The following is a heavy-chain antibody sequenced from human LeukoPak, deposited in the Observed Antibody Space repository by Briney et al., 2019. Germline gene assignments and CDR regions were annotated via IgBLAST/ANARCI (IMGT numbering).Heavy chain of an antibody. Sequence: GGSLRLSCVASGFTFSSYFMSWVRQAPGKGLEWVSAIRGSGGSTYYADSVKGRFTISRDNSKNTLYLQMNSLRAEDTAVYYCAKGDYSLTFDYWGQGTLVTVSS. D-gene: IGHD4-17*01. J-gene: IGHJ4*02. CDR2: IRGSGGST. CDR1: GFTFSSYF. CDR3: AKGDYSLTFDY. V-gene: IGHV3-23*01.